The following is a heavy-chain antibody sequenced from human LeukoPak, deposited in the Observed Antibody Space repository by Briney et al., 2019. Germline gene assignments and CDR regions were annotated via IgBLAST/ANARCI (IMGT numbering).Heavy chain of an antibody. J-gene: IGHJ3*02. Sequence: SETLSLTCTVSGGSISSYYWSWIRQPPGKGLEWIGYIYYSGSTNYNPSLKSRVTISVDTSKNQFSLKLSSVTAADTAVYYCAREKRGLAVFAFDIWGQGTMVTVSS. D-gene: IGHD3-16*01. CDR3: AREKRGLAVFAFDI. CDR1: GGSISSYY. V-gene: IGHV4-59*01. CDR2: IYYSGST.